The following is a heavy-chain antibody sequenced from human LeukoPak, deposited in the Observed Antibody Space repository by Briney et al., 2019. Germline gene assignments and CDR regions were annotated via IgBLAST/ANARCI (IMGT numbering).Heavy chain of an antibody. CDR1: RGTFSSYA. Sequence: SLKVSCETSRGTFSSYAISCVRHAPGKGVEWMGRSIPILSIANYAQKFQGRVTITADKSTSTAYMELSSLRSEDTAVYYCARSGYSYGPRPYYFDYWGQGTLVTVSS. J-gene: IGHJ4*02. D-gene: IGHD5-18*01. CDR3: ARSGYSYGPRPYYFDY. V-gene: IGHV1-69*04. CDR2: SIPILSIA.